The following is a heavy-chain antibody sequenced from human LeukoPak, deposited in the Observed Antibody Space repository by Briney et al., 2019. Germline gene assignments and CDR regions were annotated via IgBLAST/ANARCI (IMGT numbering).Heavy chain of an antibody. CDR1: GFTFNTYA. V-gene: IGHV3-23*01. J-gene: IGHJ5*02. CDR2: ITGSGLT. CDR3: AKRDYSDSSTFSPLFQS. D-gene: IGHD3-22*01. Sequence: GGSLRLSCAASGFTFNTYAMSWLRQVPGMGPEWVSAITGSGLTYYADSVKGRFTISRDNSKHTLSLQMESLRAEATAVYYCAKRDYSDSSTFSPLFQSWGQGTLVTVSS.